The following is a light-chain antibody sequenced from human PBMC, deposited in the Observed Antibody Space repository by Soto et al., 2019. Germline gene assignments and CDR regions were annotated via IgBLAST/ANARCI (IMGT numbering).Light chain of an antibody. Sequence: QSVLTQPPSVSGAPGQGVTISCTGSSSNIGAGYDVHWYQHLPGTAPKVLIYRNSNRPSGVPDRVSGSKSDTSASLAITGLQAEDEADYYCQSYDSSLSVVVFGGGTKLTVL. J-gene: IGLJ2*01. CDR1: SSNIGAGYD. CDR3: QSYDSSLSVVV. CDR2: RNS. V-gene: IGLV1-40*01.